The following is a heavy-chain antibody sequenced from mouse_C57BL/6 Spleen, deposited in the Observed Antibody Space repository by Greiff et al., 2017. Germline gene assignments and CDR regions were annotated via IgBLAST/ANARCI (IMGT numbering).Heavy chain of an antibody. V-gene: IGHV1-55*01. D-gene: IGHD1-1*01. CDR1: GYTFTGYW. Sequence: VQLQESGAELVKPGASVKLSCKASGYTFTGYWITWVKQRPGQGLEWIGDIYPGSGSTNYNEKFKSKATLTVDTSSSTAYMQLSSLTSEDSAVYYCARWELIATVVAPYFDYWGQGTTLTVSS. J-gene: IGHJ2*01. CDR2: IYPGSGST. CDR3: ARWELIATVVAPYFDY.